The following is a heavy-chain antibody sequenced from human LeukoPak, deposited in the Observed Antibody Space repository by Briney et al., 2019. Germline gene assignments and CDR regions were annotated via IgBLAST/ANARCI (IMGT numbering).Heavy chain of an antibody. D-gene: IGHD3-10*01. CDR3: ARRTITMVRGGTFYYYYMDV. V-gene: IGHV4-34*01. J-gene: IGHJ6*03. CDR1: GGSFSGYY. CDR2: INHSGST. Sequence: SETLSLTCAVYGGSFSGYYWSWIRQPPGKGLEWIGEINHSGSTNYNPSLKSRVTISIDTSKNQFSLKLSSVTAADTAVYYCARRTITMVRGGTFYYYYMDVWGKGTTVTVSS.